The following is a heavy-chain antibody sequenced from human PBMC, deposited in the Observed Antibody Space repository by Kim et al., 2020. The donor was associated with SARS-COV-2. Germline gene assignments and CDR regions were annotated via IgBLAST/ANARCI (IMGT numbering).Heavy chain of an antibody. Sequence: SETLSLTCAVSGGSISSSNWWSWVRQPPGKGLEWIGEIYHSGSTNYNPSLKSRVTISVDKSKNQFSLKLSSVTAADTAVYYCAREYFDWLLNYYGMDVWGQGTTVTVSS. CDR3: AREYFDWLLNYYGMDV. D-gene: IGHD3-9*01. J-gene: IGHJ6*02. CDR1: GGSISSSNW. V-gene: IGHV4-4*02. CDR2: IYHSGST.